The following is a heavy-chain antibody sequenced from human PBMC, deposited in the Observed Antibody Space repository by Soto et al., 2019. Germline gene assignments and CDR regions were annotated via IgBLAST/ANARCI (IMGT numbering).Heavy chain of an antibody. V-gene: IGHV3-30*04. D-gene: IGHD3-3*01. CDR1: GFTFNSYV. J-gene: IGHJ4*02. Sequence: VQLVESGGGVVQPGRSLRLSCAGSGFTFNSYVLHWVRQAPGKGLEWVGFISFDGRNKDYADSVKGRFTISRDNSKDTLYLQMNSLRPEDTAVYYCAGDNPPYYDFWSPLKSYLGDYFDYWGQGTLVTVSS. CDR2: ISFDGRNK. CDR3: AGDNPPYYDFWSPLKSYLGDYFDY.